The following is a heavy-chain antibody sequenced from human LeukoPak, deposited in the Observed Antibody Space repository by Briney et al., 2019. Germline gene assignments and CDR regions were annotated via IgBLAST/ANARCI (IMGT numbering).Heavy chain of an antibody. D-gene: IGHD1-26*01. Sequence: PGGPLRLSCAASGFTVSSNYMSWVRQAPGKGLEWVSVIYSGGSTYYADSVKGRFTISRDNSKNTLYLQMNSLRAEDTAVYYCARDSGSYYDAFDIWGQGTMVTVSS. V-gene: IGHV3-66*01. CDR2: IYSGGST. CDR1: GFTVSSNY. CDR3: ARDSGSYYDAFDI. J-gene: IGHJ3*02.